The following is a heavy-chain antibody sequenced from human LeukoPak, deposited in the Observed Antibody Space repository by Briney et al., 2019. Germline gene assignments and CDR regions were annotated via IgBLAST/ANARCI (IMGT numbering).Heavy chain of an antibody. CDR3: AELGITMIGGV. CDR2: ISSSGSTI. Sequence: GGSLRLSCAASGFTFSSYEMNWVRQAPGKGLEWVSYISSSGSTIYYADSVKGRFTISRDNAKKSLYLQMNSLRAEDAAVYYCAELGITMIGGVWGKGTTVTISS. D-gene: IGHD3-10*02. V-gene: IGHV3-48*03. CDR1: GFTFSSYE. J-gene: IGHJ6*04.